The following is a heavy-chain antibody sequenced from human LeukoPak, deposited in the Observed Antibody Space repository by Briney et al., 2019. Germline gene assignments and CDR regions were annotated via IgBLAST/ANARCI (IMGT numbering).Heavy chain of an antibody. CDR2: IKQDGSVK. Sequence: PSETLSLTCTVSGGSISSSSFYWGWIRQPPGKGLEWVANIKQDGSVKNYVDSVKGRFTISRDNAKNSLYLQMNSLRAEDTAVYYCARDPVGAPYYDYWGQGTLVTVSS. J-gene: IGHJ4*02. D-gene: IGHD1-26*01. CDR1: GGSISSSSFY. CDR3: ARDPVGAPYYDY. V-gene: IGHV3-7*01.